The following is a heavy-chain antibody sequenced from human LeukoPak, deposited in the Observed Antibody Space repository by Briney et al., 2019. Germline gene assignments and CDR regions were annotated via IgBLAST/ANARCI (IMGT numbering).Heavy chain of an antibody. CDR2: IYHSGST. CDR3: ARGLSSSWGLYYFDY. J-gene: IGHJ4*02. Sequence: SGTLPLTCAVSGGSISSSNWWSWVRQPPGKGLEWIGEIYHSGSTNYNPSLKSRVTISVDKSKNQFSLKLSSVTAADTAVYYCARGLSSSWGLYYFDYWGQGTLVTVSS. CDR1: GGSISSSNW. V-gene: IGHV4-4*02. D-gene: IGHD6-13*01.